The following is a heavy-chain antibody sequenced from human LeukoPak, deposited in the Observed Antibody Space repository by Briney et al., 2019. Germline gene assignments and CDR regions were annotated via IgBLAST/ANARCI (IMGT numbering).Heavy chain of an antibody. D-gene: IGHD3-3*01. Sequence: SETLSLTCTVSGGSISSGSYYWSWIRQPAGKGLEWIGRIYTSGSTNYNPSLESRVTISVDTSKNQFSLKLSSVTAADTAVYYCARALTYYDFWSGFSFDIWGQGTMVTVSS. CDR1: GGSISSGSYY. CDR3: ARALTYYDFWSGFSFDI. J-gene: IGHJ3*02. CDR2: IYTSGST. V-gene: IGHV4-61*02.